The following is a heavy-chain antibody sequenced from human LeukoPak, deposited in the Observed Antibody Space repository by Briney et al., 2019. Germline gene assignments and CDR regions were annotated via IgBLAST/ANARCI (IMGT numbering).Heavy chain of an antibody. CDR3: ARGHYDSSGYSFDY. J-gene: IGHJ4*02. V-gene: IGHV4-59*11. CDR2: IYYSVST. CDR1: GGSISSHY. D-gene: IGHD3-22*01. Sequence: PSETLSLTCTVSGGSISSHYWSWIRQPPGKGLEWIGYIYYSVSTNYNPSLKSRVTISVDTSKNQFSPKLSSVTAADTAVYYCARGHYDSSGYSFDYWGQGTLVTVSS.